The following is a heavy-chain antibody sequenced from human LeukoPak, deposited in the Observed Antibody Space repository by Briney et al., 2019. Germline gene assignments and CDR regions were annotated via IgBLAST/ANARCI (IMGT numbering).Heavy chain of an antibody. V-gene: IGHV4-34*01. Sequence: SETLSLTCAVYGGSFSGYYWSWIRQPPGKGLEWIGEINHSGSTNYNPSLKSRVTISVDTSKNQFSLKLSSVTAADTAAYYCARGPMAARPIDYWGQGTLVTVSS. CDR1: GGSFSGYY. D-gene: IGHD6-6*01. CDR3: ARGPMAARPIDY. J-gene: IGHJ4*02. CDR2: INHSGST.